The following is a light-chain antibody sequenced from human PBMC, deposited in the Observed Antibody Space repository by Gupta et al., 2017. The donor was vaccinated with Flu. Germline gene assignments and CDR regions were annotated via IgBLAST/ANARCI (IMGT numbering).Light chain of an antibody. CDR2: SNN. Sequence: QSVLSQAPSASGTPGQTLILSCFGSSSNIGSNSLNWYQQIPGTAPKVVVYSNNQRPSGVPGRFSGSKSGTSASLVISGLQSEDEADYYCAVWDDGLDGVVFGGGTKVAVL. J-gene: IGLJ2*01. V-gene: IGLV1-44*01. CDR1: SSNIGSNS. CDR3: AVWDDGLDGVV.